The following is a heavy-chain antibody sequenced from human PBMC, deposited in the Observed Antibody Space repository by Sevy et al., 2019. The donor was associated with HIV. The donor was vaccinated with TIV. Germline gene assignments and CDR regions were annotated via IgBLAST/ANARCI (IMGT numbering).Heavy chain of an antibody. CDR2: INPNSGGT. Sequence: ASVKVSCKASGYTFTGYYMHWVRQAPGQGLEWMGRINPNSGGTNYAQKFQGRVTMTRDTSSSTAYMELSRLRSDDTAVYYCARDGSRYQLLNFDYWGQGTLVTVSS. CDR3: ARDGSRYQLLNFDY. V-gene: IGHV1-2*06. J-gene: IGHJ4*02. CDR1: GYTFTGYY. D-gene: IGHD2-2*01.